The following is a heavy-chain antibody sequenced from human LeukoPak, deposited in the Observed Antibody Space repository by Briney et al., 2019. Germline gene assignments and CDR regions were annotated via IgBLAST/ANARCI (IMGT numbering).Heavy chain of an antibody. CDR1: GYTFTGYY. J-gene: IGHJ5*02. V-gene: IGHV1-2*02. CDR3: ARENIVGATTWFDP. CDR2: INPNSGGT. Sequence: ASVKVSCKASGYTFTGYYMHWVRQAPGQGLEWMGWINPNSGGTNYAQKFQGRVTMTRDTSISTAYMELSRLRPDDTAVYYCARENIVGATTWFDPWGQGTLVTVSS. D-gene: IGHD1-26*01.